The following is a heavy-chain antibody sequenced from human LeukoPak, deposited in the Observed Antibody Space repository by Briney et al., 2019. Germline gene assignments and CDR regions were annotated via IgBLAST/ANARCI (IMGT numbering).Heavy chain of an antibody. CDR1: GFTFSNYW. J-gene: IGHJ5*02. Sequence: GSLRLSCAGSGFTFSNYWMSWVRQAPGKGLEWVANIKQDGRETYYVDSVKGRFTISRDNAKKSLCLQMNSLRAEDTGFYYCARSSGWNVIDRWGQGTLVTVSS. D-gene: IGHD6-19*01. CDR2: IKQDGRET. V-gene: IGHV3-7*01. CDR3: ARSSGWNVIDR.